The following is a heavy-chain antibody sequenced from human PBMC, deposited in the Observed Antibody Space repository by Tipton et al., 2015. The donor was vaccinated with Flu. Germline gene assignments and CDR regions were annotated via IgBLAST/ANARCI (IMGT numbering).Heavy chain of an antibody. CDR2: ISGSGGST. CDR3: ANGDRNGRQPPRFDP. V-gene: IGHV3-23*01. J-gene: IGHJ5*02. Sequence: SLRLSCAASGFTFSSYAMSWVRQAPGKGLEWVSAISGSGGSTYYADSVKGRLTISRDTSKNTLYLQMNSLRAEDTAVYYCANGDRNGRQPPRFDPGGQGTLVTVSS. D-gene: IGHD1-26*01. CDR1: GFTFSSYA.